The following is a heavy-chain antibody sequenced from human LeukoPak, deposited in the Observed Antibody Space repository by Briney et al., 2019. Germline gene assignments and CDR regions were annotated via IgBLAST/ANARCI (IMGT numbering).Heavy chain of an antibody. Sequence: SETLSLTCTVSGGSISNYYWTWIRQPPGKGLEWIGFISYSGNTNYNPSLKSRVTISVDTSKNQFSLKLSSVTAADTAVYYCARTYGSSGYLYYYYYMDVWGKGTTVTVSS. CDR3: ARTYGSSGYLYYYYYMDV. CDR2: ISYSGNT. D-gene: IGHD3-22*01. V-gene: IGHV4-59*01. J-gene: IGHJ6*03. CDR1: GGSISNYY.